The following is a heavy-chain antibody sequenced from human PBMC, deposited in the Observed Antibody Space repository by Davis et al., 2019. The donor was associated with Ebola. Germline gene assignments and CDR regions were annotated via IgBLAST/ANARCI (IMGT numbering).Heavy chain of an antibody. Sequence: GESLKISCTASAFTLGDAWMGWVRQAPGKGLEWVGRIKSKSAGGTTDHAPPVRGRFIISRDESRNTLYFQMTSLRTEDTAVYFCTTDRGIAVRPLFDCWGQGTLVTVSS. D-gene: IGHD6-6*01. CDR2: IKSKSAGGTT. CDR3: TTDRGIAVRPLFDC. J-gene: IGHJ4*02. CDR1: AFTLGDAW. V-gene: IGHV3-15*01.